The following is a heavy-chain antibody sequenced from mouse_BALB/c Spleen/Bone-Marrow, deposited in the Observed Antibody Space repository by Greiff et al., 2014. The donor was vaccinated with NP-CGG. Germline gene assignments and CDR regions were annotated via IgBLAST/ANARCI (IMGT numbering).Heavy chain of an antibody. D-gene: IGHD4-1*01. CDR1: GYTFTDYE. V-gene: IGHV1-15*01. CDR2: IDPETGGT. CDR3: TRRTGDPY. J-gene: IGHJ3*01. Sequence: QVQLKESGAELARPGASVTLSCEASGYTFTDYEMHWVKQTPVHGLEWIGAIDPETGGTAYNQKFKGKATLTADKSSSTAYMELRSLTSEDSAVYYCTRRTGDPYWGQGTLVTVSA.